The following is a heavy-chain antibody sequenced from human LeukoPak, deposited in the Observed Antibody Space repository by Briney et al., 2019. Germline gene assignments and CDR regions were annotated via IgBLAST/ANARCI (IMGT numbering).Heavy chain of an antibody. J-gene: IGHJ5*02. D-gene: IGHD6-19*01. V-gene: IGHV1-18*01. CDR2: ISAYNGNT. CDR3: ARAYSSGWYFWFDP. CDR1: GYTFTSYG. Sequence: GASVKVSCKASGYTFTSYGISWVRQAPGQGLEWMGWISAYNGNTNYAQKFQGRVTMTRNTSISTAYMELSSLRSEDTAVYYCARAYSSGWYFWFDPWGQGTLVTVSS.